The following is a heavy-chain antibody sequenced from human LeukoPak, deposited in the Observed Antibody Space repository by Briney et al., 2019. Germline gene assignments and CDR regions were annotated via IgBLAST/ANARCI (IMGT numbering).Heavy chain of an antibody. CDR1: GFTFRSYW. CDR3: ARDRGYTFDY. Sequence: QPGGSLRLSCAASGFTFRSYWMHLVRQAPGKGLVWVSNIKSDGSSTTYADSVKGRFTISRDNAKNTLYLQMNSLRAEDTAVYYCARDRGYTFDYWGQGTLVTVSS. D-gene: IGHD3-22*01. CDR2: IKSDGSST. V-gene: IGHV3-74*01. J-gene: IGHJ4*02.